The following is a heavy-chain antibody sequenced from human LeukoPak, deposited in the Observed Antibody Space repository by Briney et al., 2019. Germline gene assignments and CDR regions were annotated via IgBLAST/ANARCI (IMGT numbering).Heavy chain of an antibody. D-gene: IGHD3-10*01. J-gene: IGHJ4*02. Sequence: GGSLRLSCAASGFTFSNAWMSWVRQAPGKGLEWVGRIKSKTDGGTTDYAAPVKGRFTISRDNSKNTLYLQMHSLRAEDTAVYYCAREATEFLAFDYWGQGTLVTVSS. CDR1: GFTFSNAW. CDR2: IKSKTDGGTT. V-gene: IGHV3-15*01. CDR3: AREATEFLAFDY.